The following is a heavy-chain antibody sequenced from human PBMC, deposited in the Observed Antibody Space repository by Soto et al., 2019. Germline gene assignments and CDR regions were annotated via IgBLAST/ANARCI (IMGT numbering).Heavy chain of an antibody. Sequence: GGSLRLSCAASGFTFSSYGMHWVRQAPGKGLEWVAVIWYDGSNKYYADSVKGRFTISRDNSKNTLYLQMNSLRAEDTAVYYCAREGIAVAGPRLGFDYWGQGTLVTVSS. J-gene: IGHJ4*02. CDR3: AREGIAVAGPRLGFDY. CDR2: IWYDGSNK. V-gene: IGHV3-33*01. CDR1: GFTFSSYG. D-gene: IGHD6-19*01.